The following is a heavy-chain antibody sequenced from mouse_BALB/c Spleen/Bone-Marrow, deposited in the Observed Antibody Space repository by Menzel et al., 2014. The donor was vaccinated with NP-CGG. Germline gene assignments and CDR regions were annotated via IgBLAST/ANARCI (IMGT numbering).Heavy chain of an antibody. J-gene: IGHJ4*01. CDR3: ARPPYYYGSSNDAMDY. CDR2: INPSTGYT. V-gene: IGHV1-7*01. D-gene: IGHD1-1*01. Sequence: VQLQQSGAELAKPGASVKMSCKASGYTFXSYWMHWVKQRPGQGLEWIGYINPSTGYTEYNQKFKDKATLTADKSSSTAYMQLSSLTSEDSAVYYCARPPYYYGSSNDAMDYWGQGTSVTVSS. CDR1: GYTFXSYW.